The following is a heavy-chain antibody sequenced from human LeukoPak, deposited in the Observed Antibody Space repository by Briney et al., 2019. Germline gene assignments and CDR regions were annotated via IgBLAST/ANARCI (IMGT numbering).Heavy chain of an antibody. V-gene: IGHV4-4*07. D-gene: IGHD3-10*01. J-gene: IGHJ5*02. CDR3: ARDLVPYYYGSGSSNWFDP. CDR2: IYTSGST. Sequence: SETLSLTCTVSGGSISSYYWSWIRQPAGKGLEWIGRIYTSGSTNYNPSLKSRVTMSVDTSKNQFSLNLASVTAADTAVYYCARDLVPYYYGSGSSNWFDPWGQGTLVTVSS. CDR1: GGSISSYY.